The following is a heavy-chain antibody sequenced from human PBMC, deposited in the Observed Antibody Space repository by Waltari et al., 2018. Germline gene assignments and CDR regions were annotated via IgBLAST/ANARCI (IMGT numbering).Heavy chain of an antibody. CDR2: ILGGGST. D-gene: IGHD3-10*01. J-gene: IGHJ6*02. CDR1: GFTVSSNY. Sequence: EVQLVESGGGLIQPGGSLRLSCAASGFTVSSNYMSWVRQAPGKGLEWVSVILGGGSTNDATSLKGRFTISRDNSKNTLYLQMNSLRAEETAVYYCAREEDYYGSGSSATHYYYGMDVWGQGTTVTVSS. V-gene: IGHV3-53*01. CDR3: AREEDYYGSGSSATHYYYGMDV.